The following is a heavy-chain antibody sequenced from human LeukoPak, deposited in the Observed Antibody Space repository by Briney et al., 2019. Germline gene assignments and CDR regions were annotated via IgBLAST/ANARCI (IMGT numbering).Heavy chain of an antibody. Sequence: SDTLSLTCTLSGGSISGYYWSWIRQPAGKGLEWIGRIYTSGNTNYNPSLKSRLTMSVDTSKNRFSLKLSAVTAADTAVYYCARQSDSSGYYYLGASDFWGQGTMVTVSS. J-gene: IGHJ3*01. CDR1: GGSISGYY. CDR3: ARQSDSSGYYYLGASDF. V-gene: IGHV4-4*07. CDR2: IYTSGNT. D-gene: IGHD3-22*01.